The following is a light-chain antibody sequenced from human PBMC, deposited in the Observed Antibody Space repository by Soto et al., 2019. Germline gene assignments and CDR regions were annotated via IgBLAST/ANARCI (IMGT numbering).Light chain of an antibody. CDR3: SSYARDILV. V-gene: IGLV2-14*01. CDR1: SSDVGGHRY. Sequence: QSVLTQPASVAGSPGESITISCTGTSSDVGGHRYVSWYQQHPGETPKLIIYEVTNRPSGVSNRFSGSKSGNTASLTISGLLAEDEADYYCSSYARDILVFGTGTKLTVL. CDR2: EVT. J-gene: IGLJ1*01.